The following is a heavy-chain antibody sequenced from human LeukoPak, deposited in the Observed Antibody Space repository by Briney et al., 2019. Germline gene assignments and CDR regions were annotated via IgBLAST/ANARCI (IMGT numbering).Heavy chain of an antibody. D-gene: IGHD1-1*01. CDR3: TRAPLQLYAFDI. J-gene: IGHJ3*02. CDR2: IYYSGST. Sequence: SETLSLTCTVSGGSISSGAYYCSWIRQPPGKGLEWIGYIYYSGSTYYNPSLKSRVTISVDTSKNQFSLKLSSVTAADTAVYYCTRAPLQLYAFDIWGQGTMVTVSS. CDR1: GGSISSGAYY. V-gene: IGHV4-30-4*01.